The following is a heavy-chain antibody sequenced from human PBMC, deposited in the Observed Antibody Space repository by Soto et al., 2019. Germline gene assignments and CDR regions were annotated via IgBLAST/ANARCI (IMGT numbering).Heavy chain of an antibody. J-gene: IGHJ6*02. CDR3: AKGRQTDIVVVVAASGGMDF. V-gene: IGHV1-69*13. CDR2: IIPIFGTA. CDR1: GGAFSSYA. Sequence: EASVKVSCKASGGAFSSYAISWVRQVPGQGLEWMGGIIPIFGTANYAQKFQGRVTITADESTSTAYMELSSLRAEDTADYYCAKGRQTDIVVVVAASGGMDFWGQGTTVTVSS. D-gene: IGHD2-15*01.